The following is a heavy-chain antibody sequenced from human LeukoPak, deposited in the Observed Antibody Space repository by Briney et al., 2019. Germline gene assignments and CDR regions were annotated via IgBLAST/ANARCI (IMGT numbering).Heavy chain of an antibody. D-gene: IGHD6-19*01. J-gene: IGHJ4*02. Sequence: PGGSLRLSCAASGFTLSSYAMSWVRQAPGKGLEWVSAISGSGGSTYYADSVKGRFTISRDNSKNTLYLQMNSLRAEDTAVYYCAKSRSGWYWGYFDYWGQGTLVTVS. V-gene: IGHV3-23*01. CDR1: GFTLSSYA. CDR3: AKSRSGWYWGYFDY. CDR2: ISGSGGST.